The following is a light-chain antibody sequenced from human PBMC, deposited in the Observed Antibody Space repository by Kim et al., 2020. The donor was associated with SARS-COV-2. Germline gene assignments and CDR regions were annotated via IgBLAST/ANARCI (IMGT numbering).Light chain of an antibody. CDR2: GVS. CDR3: QHHSSWPST. CDR1: QSISGY. Sequence: LSPGERATLSCRASQSISGYLAWSQQKPGQAPRLLIYGVSNRATGIPARFSGGGSGTDFTLTISSLEPEDFALYYCQHHSSWPSTFGGGTKVDIK. J-gene: IGKJ4*01. V-gene: IGKV3-11*01.